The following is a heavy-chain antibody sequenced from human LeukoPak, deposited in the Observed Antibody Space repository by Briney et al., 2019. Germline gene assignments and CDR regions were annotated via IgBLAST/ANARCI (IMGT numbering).Heavy chain of an antibody. V-gene: IGHV4-59*08. J-gene: IGHJ4*02. Sequence: SETLSLTCTVSGGSISSYYWSWIRQPPGKGLEWSGYIYYSGSTNYNPSLKSRVTISVDTSKNQFSLKLSSVTAADTAVYYCARHGGAAGAEYFDYWGQGTLVTVSS. D-gene: IGHD6-13*01. CDR1: GGSISSYY. CDR2: IYYSGST. CDR3: ARHGGAAGAEYFDY.